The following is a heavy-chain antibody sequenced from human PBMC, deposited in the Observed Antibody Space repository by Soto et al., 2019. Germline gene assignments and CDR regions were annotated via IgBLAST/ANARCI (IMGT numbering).Heavy chain of an antibody. CDR1: GFNFNTNV. J-gene: IGHJ4*02. CDR2: MSGSGSYT. V-gene: IGHV3-23*04. CDR3: AKQGGTGWYRAFDS. Sequence: EVQLVESGGGLVQPGASLRLSCEACGFNFNTNVMSWVRQAPGKGPEWVSSMSGSGSYTYDADSVKGRFTTSRDNARKTLYLEMTGLRADDTAVYYCAKQGGTGWYRAFDSWGRGTLV. D-gene: IGHD6-19*01.